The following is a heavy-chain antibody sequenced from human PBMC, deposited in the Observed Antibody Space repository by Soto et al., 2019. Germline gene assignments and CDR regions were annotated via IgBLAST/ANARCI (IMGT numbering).Heavy chain of an antibody. CDR2: INVGNGNT. CDR3: AREKWGSGSRWLDP. V-gene: IGHV1-3*01. Sequence: ASVKVSCKASGYTYISYSMHWVRQAPGQRLEWMGWINVGNGNTKYSQNFQGRVTINQDTSASTAYMELSSLTSEDTAVYYCAREKWGSGSRWLDPWAQGTLVTVSS. CDR1: GYTYISYS. D-gene: IGHD6-19*01. J-gene: IGHJ5*02.